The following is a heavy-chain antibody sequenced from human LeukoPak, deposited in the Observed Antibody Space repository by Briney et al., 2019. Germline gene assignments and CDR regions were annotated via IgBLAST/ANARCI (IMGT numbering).Heavy chain of an antibody. CDR3: ARHYYGSGSSYIFDY. J-gene: IGHJ4*02. CDR2: IYPGDSAT. V-gene: IGHV5-51*01. D-gene: IGHD3-10*01. Sequence: GESLKISCKGSGYSFTSYWIGWVRQMPGKDLEWMGIIYPGDSATRYSPSFQGQVTISADKSISTAYLQWSSLKASDTAMYYCARHYYGSGSSYIFDYWGQGTLVTVSS. CDR1: GYSFTSYW.